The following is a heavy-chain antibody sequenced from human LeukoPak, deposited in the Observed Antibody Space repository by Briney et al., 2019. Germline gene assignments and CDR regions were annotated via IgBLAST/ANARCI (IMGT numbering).Heavy chain of an antibody. Sequence: SQTLSLTCSVSGGSISSGNYCWSWIRQPPGKGLEWIGYVYYTGSTYYNPSLKSRVTISADTSKNQFSLNLTSVTAADTALYYCARGSTYSPIPKYWGQGTLVTVSS. D-gene: IGHD2-21*01. CDR1: GGSISSGNYC. J-gene: IGHJ4*02. CDR3: ARGSTYSPIPKY. CDR2: VYYTGST. V-gene: IGHV4-30-4*01.